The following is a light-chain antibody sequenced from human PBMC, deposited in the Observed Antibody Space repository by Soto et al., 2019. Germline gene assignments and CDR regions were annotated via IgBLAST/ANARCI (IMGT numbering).Light chain of an antibody. Sequence: EIVLTQSPATLSLSPGERATLSCRASQSVSSYLAWYQQKPGQAPRPLIYDASNRATGIPARFSGSGSGTDFTLTISSLEPEDFAVYYCQQRSNWPPRITFGQGTRLEMK. V-gene: IGKV3-11*01. J-gene: IGKJ5*01. CDR2: DAS. CDR3: QQRSNWPPRIT. CDR1: QSVSSY.